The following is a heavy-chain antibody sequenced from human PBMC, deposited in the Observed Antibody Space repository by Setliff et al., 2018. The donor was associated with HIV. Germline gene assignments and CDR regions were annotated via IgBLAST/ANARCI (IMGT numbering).Heavy chain of an antibody. Sequence: LRLSCAASGFTFSSYSMNWVRQAPGRGLEWVPSISSSSSYIYYADSVKGRFTISRDNAKNSLYLQMNSLRAEDTAVYYCAPDYYYDSSGYYSWGQGTLVTVSS. CDR2: ISSSSSYI. D-gene: IGHD3-22*01. J-gene: IGHJ4*02. V-gene: IGHV3-21*01. CDR1: GFTFSSYS. CDR3: APDYYYDSSGYYS.